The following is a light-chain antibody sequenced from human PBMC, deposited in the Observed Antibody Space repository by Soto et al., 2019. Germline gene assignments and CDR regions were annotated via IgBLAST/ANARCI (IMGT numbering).Light chain of an antibody. Sequence: IQMTQSPSTRSASVGDRVTITCRASQSISNWLAWYQQRPGKAPRLLIYKASNLESGVPSRFSGSGSGTESTLIITSLQPDDSATYYCQQYNSYSWTFGQGTKVDIK. CDR2: KAS. CDR1: QSISNW. CDR3: QQYNSYSWT. V-gene: IGKV1-5*03. J-gene: IGKJ1*01.